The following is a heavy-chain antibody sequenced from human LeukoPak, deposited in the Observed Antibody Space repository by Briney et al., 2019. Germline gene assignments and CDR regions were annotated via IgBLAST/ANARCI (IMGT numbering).Heavy chain of an antibody. CDR1: GCTFTSYG. D-gene: IGHD3-9*01. J-gene: IGHJ6*02. CDR2: INAYNGNT. CDR3: ARDRVTIFSPDYYYYGMDV. V-gene: IGHV1-18*01. Sequence: ASVTVSCKASGCTFTSYGISWVRPAPGQGREGMGGINAYNGNTNNAQRLQGRVTMTTDTSTSTAYMELRSLRSDDTAVYYCARDRVTIFSPDYYYYGMDVWGQGTPVTVS.